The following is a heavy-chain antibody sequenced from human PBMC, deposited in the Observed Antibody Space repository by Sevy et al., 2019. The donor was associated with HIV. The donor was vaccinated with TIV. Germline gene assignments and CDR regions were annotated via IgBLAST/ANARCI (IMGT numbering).Heavy chain of an antibody. D-gene: IGHD6-19*01. J-gene: IGHJ4*02. Sequence: GGSLRLSCAISGFTVNDKYIIWVRQAPGKGLEWVSVIFSSGSTYYADSAKGRFTISRDNSKNTVDLQMNSVRAEDTVVYYCVSLFLSYRSGWSYFGYWGQGTLVTVSS. CDR2: IFSSGST. CDR1: GFTVNDKY. V-gene: IGHV3-66*02. CDR3: VSLFLSYRSGWSYFGY.